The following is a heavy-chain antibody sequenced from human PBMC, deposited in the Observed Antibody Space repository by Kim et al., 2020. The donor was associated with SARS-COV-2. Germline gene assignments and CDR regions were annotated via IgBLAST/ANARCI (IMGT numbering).Heavy chain of an antibody. V-gene: IGHV4-31*03. CDR3: ARGPSYVSSGRLFDP. CDR2: IYYSGST. D-gene: IGHD3-22*01. Sequence: SETLSLTCTVSGDSISSAGYYWSWVRQHPGKGLEWIGYIYYSGSTYYNPSLKSRVTISVDTSKNQFSLKLSSVTAADTAVYYCARGPSYVSSGRLFDPWGQGTLVTVSS. CDR1: GDSISSAGYY. J-gene: IGHJ5*02.